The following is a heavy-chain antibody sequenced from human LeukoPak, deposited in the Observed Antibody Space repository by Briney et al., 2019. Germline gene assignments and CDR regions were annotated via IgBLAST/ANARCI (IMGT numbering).Heavy chain of an antibody. D-gene: IGHD6-6*01. Sequence: GGSLRLSCAASGFTVSSNYMSWVRQAPGKGLEWVSVIYSDDTTYYADSVKGRLTISRDNSKNTLHLQMNSLRAEDMAVYYCALSRYSSPSVWDFWGQGTLVTVSS. CDR2: IYSDDTT. CDR3: ALSRYSSPSVWDF. J-gene: IGHJ4*02. V-gene: IGHV3-66*01. CDR1: GFTVSSNY.